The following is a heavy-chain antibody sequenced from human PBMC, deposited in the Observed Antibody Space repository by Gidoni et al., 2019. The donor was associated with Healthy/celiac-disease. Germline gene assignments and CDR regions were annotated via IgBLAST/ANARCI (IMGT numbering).Heavy chain of an antibody. CDR2: MSWNSGSI. V-gene: IGHV3-9*01. Sequence: DVQLVESGGGLVQPGRSLRLSCAASGFTFDDYAMHWVRQAPGNGLEWVSVMSWNSGSIGYADSVKGRFTISRDNAKNSLYLQMNSLRAEDTALYYCAKGPTVTANHWFDYWGQGTLVTVSS. CDR3: AKGPTVTANHWFDY. CDR1: GFTFDDYA. D-gene: IGHD4-17*01. J-gene: IGHJ4*02.